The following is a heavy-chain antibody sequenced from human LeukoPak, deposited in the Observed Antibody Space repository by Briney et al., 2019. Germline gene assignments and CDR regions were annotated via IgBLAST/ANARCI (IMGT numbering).Heavy chain of an antibody. CDR3: ARDYGDSGYYYYYGMDV. J-gene: IGHJ6*02. CDR2: ISAYNGNT. CDR1: GYTFTSYG. D-gene: IGHD4-17*01. Sequence: ASVKVSCKASGYTFTSYGISWVRQAPGQELEWMGWISAYNGNTNYAQKLQGRVTMTTDTSTSTAYTELRSLRSDDTAVYYCARDYGDSGYYYYYGMDVWGQGTTVTVSS. V-gene: IGHV1-18*01.